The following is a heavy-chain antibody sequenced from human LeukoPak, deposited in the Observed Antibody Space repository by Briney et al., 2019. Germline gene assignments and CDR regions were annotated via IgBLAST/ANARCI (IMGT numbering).Heavy chain of an antibody. D-gene: IGHD2-8*01. CDR2: ISYDGSNK. V-gene: IGHV3-30*03. Sequence: GGSLRLSCAVSGFTFSSYGMHWVRQAPGKGLEWVAVISYDGSNKYYADSVKGRFTISRDNSKNTLYLQMNSLRAEDTAVYYCARDVLLDYWGQGTLVTVSS. CDR3: ARDVLLDY. CDR1: GFTFSSYG. J-gene: IGHJ4*02.